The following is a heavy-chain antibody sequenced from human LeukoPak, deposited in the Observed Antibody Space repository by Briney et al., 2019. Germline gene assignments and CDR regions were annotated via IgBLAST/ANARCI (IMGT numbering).Heavy chain of an antibody. J-gene: IGHJ4*02. CDR2: IYYSGST. D-gene: IGHD6-13*01. V-gene: IGHV4-30-4*08. Sequence: PSETLSLTCTVSGGSISSGDYYWSWIRQPPGKGLEWVGYIYYSGSTYYTPSLKSRVTISVDTSKNQFSLKLSSVTAADTAVYYCARGGSSWYLVEYWGQGTLVTVSS. CDR3: ARGGSSWYLVEY. CDR1: GGSISSGDYY.